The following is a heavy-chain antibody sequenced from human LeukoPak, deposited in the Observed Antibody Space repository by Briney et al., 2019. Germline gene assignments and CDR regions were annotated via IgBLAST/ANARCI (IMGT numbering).Heavy chain of an antibody. V-gene: IGHV2-5*02. D-gene: IGHD2-15*01. J-gene: IGHJ4*02. CDR2: IYWDDDK. CDR1: GFSVSTSGVG. CDR3: AHGLAYCSGGSCYEAFDY. Sequence: SGPTLVKPTQTLTLTCTFSGFSVSTSGVGVGWIRQPPGKALEWLALIYWDDDKRYSPSLKSRLTITKDTSKNHVVFTMTNMDPVDTATYYCAHGLAYCSGGSCYEAFDYWGQGTLVTVSS.